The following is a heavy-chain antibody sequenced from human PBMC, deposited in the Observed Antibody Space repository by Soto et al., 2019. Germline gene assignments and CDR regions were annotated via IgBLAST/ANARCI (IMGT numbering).Heavy chain of an antibody. D-gene: IGHD6-13*01. CDR2: IYYSGST. CDR3: ASGLAAVDYFDY. Sequence: SETLSLTCTVSGGSIISGGYYWMWIRQHPGKGLEWIGYIYYSGSTYYNPSLKSRVTISVDTSKNQFSLKLSSVTAADTAVYYCASGLAAVDYFDYWGQGTLVTVSS. CDR1: GGSIISGGYY. J-gene: IGHJ4*02. V-gene: IGHV4-31*03.